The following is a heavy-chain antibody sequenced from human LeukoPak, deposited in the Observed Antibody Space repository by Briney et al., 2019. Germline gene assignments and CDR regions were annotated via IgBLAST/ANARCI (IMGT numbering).Heavy chain of an antibody. CDR1: GLSFSGHW. CDR3: ARGPNSNWSGLDF. J-gene: IGHJ4*02. CDR2: ISPTGSTT. V-gene: IGHV3-74*01. Sequence: GGSLRLSCIASGLSFSGHWMHWARQLPGKGRVWVSRISPTGSTTSYADSVKRRFAVSRDNAKNTLYLQVNNLRAEDTAVYYCARGPNSNWSGLDFWGQGTLLTVSS. D-gene: IGHD6-6*01.